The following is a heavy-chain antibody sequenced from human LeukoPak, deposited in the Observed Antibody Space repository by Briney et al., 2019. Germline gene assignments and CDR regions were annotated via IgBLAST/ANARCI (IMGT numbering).Heavy chain of an antibody. J-gene: IGHJ4*02. D-gene: IGHD3-10*01. CDR1: GFTFSSYA. CDR3: ADESGFDY. V-gene: IGHV3-30*14. CDR2: ISFDGSTT. Sequence: QPGRSLRLSCAASGFTFSSYAMHWVRQAPGKGLEWVAVISFDGSTTYYADSAKGRFTISRDNSKNTLYLQMNSLKPEDTAVYYCADESGFDYWGQGTLVTVSS.